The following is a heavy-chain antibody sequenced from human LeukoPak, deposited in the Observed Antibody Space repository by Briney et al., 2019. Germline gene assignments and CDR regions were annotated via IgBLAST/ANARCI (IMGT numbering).Heavy chain of an antibody. J-gene: IGHJ4*02. Sequence: GGSLRLSCAASGFTFSRYWMSWVRQAPGKGLEWVANIKEDGSEKHHVDSVKGRFTISRDNAKTSLYLQMNSLRVEDTAVYYCAREPPTTRFDYWGQGTLVTVSS. V-gene: IGHV3-7*04. CDR2: IKEDGSEK. CDR3: AREPPTTRFDY. D-gene: IGHD5-12*01. CDR1: GFTFSRYW.